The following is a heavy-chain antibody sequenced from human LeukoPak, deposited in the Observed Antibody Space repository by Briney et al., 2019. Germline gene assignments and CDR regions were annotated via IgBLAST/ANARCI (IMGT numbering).Heavy chain of an antibody. CDR2: IYHSGST. CDR3: ARGRLSYDSRGLYFDY. D-gene: IGHD3-22*01. Sequence: SETLSLTCTVSGGSISSGGYSWSWIRQPPGKGLEWIGYIYHSGSTYYNPSLKSRVTISVDRSKNQFSLKLSSVTAADTAVYYCARGRLSYDSRGLYFDYWGQGTLVTVSS. CDR1: GGSISSGGYS. V-gene: IGHV4-30-2*01. J-gene: IGHJ4*02.